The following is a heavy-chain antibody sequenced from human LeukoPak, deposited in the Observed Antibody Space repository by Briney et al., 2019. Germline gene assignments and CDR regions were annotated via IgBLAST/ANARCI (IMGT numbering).Heavy chain of an antibody. CDR1: GFSVSTNY. CDR3: ARDAVGFAWLTS. J-gene: IGHJ4*02. V-gene: IGHV3-53*01. D-gene: IGHD3-9*01. CDR2: IYSGGGT. Sequence: PGGSLRLSCAASGFSVSTNYMTWVRQAPGKGLEWVSLIYSGGGTDYADSVKGRFTISRDNSKNTLYLQMNSLRAEDTAVYYCARDAVGFAWLTSWGQGTLGTVSP.